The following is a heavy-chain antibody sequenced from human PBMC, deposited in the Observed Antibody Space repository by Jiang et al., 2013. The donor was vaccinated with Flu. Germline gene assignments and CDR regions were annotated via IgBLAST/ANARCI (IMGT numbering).Heavy chain of an antibody. CDR2: IYTSGST. CDR3: ARESRGHYYYYGMDV. Sequence: TLSLTCTVSGGSISSGSYYWSWIRQPAGKGLEWIGRIYTSGSTNYNPSLKSRVTISVDTSKNQFSLKLSSVTAADTAVYYCARESRGHYYYYGMDVWGQGTTVTVSS. V-gene: IGHV4-61*02. CDR1: GGSISSGSYY. J-gene: IGHJ6*02.